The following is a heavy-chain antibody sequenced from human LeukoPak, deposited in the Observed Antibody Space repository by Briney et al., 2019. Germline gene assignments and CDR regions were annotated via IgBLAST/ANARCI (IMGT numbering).Heavy chain of an antibody. CDR3: AKIGDPSGWTEYFQH. V-gene: IGHV3-30*04. J-gene: IGHJ1*01. D-gene: IGHD3-22*01. CDR2: ISYDGSNK. CDR1: GFTFSSYA. Sequence: GGSLRLSCAASGFTFSSYAMHWVRQAPGKGLEWVAVISYDGSNKYYADSVKGRFTISRDNSKNTLYLQMNSLRAEDTAMYYCAKIGDPSGWTEYFQHWGQGTLVTVSS.